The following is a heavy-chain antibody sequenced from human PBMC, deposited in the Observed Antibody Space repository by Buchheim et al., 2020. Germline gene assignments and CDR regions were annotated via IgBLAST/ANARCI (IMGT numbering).Heavy chain of an antibody. J-gene: IGHJ4*02. D-gene: IGHD3/OR15-3a*01. Sequence: EVQLVESGGGLVRPGGSLRLSCAASGFTFSSFWMHWVRQVPGKGLVWVARICDKDGSWTDYADSAKGRFTVSRDNAKNTLYLQMNSLRVEDTAVYYCGRDLGGLASHWGQGTL. CDR2: ICDKDGSWT. CDR3: GRDLGGLASH. V-gene: IGHV3-74*01. CDR1: GFTFSSFW.